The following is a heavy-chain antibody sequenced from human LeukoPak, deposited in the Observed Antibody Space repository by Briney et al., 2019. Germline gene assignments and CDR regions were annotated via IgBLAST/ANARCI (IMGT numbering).Heavy chain of an antibody. CDR3: ARDGDTVLTRGYYYYMDV. V-gene: IGHV3-48*03. Sequence: GGSLRLSCAASGFTSRSHEMNWVRQAPGKGLEWISYISGSGSTKYYADSVKGRFTISRDNAKNSLYLQMNSLRVEDTAVYYCARDGDTVLTRGYYYYMDVWGKGTTVTVSS. CDR1: GFTSRSHE. CDR2: ISGSGSTK. D-gene: IGHD4-23*01. J-gene: IGHJ6*03.